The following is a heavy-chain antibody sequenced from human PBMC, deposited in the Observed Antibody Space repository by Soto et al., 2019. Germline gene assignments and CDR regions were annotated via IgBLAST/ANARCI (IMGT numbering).Heavy chain of an antibody. CDR2: IIPIFGTA. V-gene: IGHV1-69*13. CDR3: ARYYDSSGLDYYYYGMDV. J-gene: IGHJ6*02. CDR1: GGTFSSYA. Sequence: ASVKVSCKASGGTFSSYAISWVRQAPGQGLEWMGGIIPIFGTANYAQKFQGRVTITADESTSTAYMELSSLRSEDTAVYYCARYYDSSGLDYYYYGMDVWGQGTTVTVSS. D-gene: IGHD3-22*01.